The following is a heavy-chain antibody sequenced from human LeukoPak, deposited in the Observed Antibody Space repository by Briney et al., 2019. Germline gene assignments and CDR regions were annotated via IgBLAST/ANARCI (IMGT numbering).Heavy chain of an antibody. V-gene: IGHV3-30-3*01. CDR2: ISYDGSNK. D-gene: IGHD1-20*01. CDR3: ARESPPTRYNWNHDAFDI. Sequence: GRSLRLSCAASGFTFSSYAMHWVRQAPGKGLEWVAVISYDGSNKYYADSVKGRFTISRDNSENTLYLQMNSLRAEDTAVYYCARESPPTRYNWNHDAFDIWGQGTMVTVSS. J-gene: IGHJ3*02. CDR1: GFTFSSYA.